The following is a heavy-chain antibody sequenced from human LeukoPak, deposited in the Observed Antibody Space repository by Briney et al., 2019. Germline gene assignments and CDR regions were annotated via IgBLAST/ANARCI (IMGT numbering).Heavy chain of an antibody. Sequence: GGSLPLSCSASGFTFCSYEMNWVRHPPGKRLQLVSDISISGTTIYYADSEKGRFTISRDNAKNSLYLQMNSLRAEDTAGYYCARKYCSTTSCLFDNWGQGTLVTVSS. D-gene: IGHD2-2*01. CDR3: ARKYCSTTSCLFDN. CDR1: GFTFCSYE. CDR2: ISISGTTI. J-gene: IGHJ4*02. V-gene: IGHV3-48*03.